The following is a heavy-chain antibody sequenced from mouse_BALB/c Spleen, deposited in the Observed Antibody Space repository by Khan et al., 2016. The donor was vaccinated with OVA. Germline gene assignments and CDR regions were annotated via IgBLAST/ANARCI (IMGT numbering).Heavy chain of an antibody. D-gene: IGHD4-1*01. V-gene: IGHV5-17*02. CDR2: ISSDSITL. CDR3: ARANWAWVAY. J-gene: IGHJ3*01. CDR1: GFTFSNFG. Sequence: EVELVESGGGLVQPGGSRKLSCAASGFTFSNFGMHWIRQAPEKGLEWVAYISSDSITLYYADTMKGRFTISRDNPRNTLFLQMTSLRSEDTAMDYCARANWAWVAYWGQGTLVTVSA.